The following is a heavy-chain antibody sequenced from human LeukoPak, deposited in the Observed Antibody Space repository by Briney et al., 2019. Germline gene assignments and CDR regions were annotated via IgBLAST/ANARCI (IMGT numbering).Heavy chain of an antibody. J-gene: IGHJ4*02. D-gene: IGHD1-26*01. V-gene: IGHV3-23*01. CDR1: GFTFTIYA. Sequence: GRSLRLSCAAPGFTFTIYAMTWVRQAPGRGLDWVSSITGSDNRTYYADSVQGRFTVSRDNSKNTLYLQMSSLRAEDAAVYHCARDSGSYRQPTDYWGQGTLVTVSS. CDR3: ARDSGSYRQPTDY. CDR2: ITGSDNRT.